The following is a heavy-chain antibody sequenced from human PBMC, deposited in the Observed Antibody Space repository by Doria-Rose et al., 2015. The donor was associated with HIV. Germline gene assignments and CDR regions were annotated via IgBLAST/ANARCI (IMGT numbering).Heavy chain of an antibody. Sequence: QITLKESGPVLVKPTETLTLTCTVSGVSLSSPGMGVSWIRQPPGKALEWLATIFSDDERSYKTSLKSRLTISRGTSKSQVVLTMTDMDPVDTATYYCARIKSSRWYHKYYFDFWGQGALVTVSA. CDR3: ARIKSSRWYHKYYFDF. CDR1: GVSLSSPGMG. J-gene: IGHJ4*02. D-gene: IGHD6-13*01. CDR2: IFSDDER. V-gene: IGHV2-26*01.